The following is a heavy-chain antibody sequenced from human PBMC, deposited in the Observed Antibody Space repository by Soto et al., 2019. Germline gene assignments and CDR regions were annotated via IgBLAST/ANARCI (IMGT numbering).Heavy chain of an antibody. V-gene: IGHV3-15*07. CDR3: TTDIAITMVRGVIVSGMDV. CDR2: IKSKTDGGTT. J-gene: IGHJ6*02. CDR1: GFTFSNAW. Sequence: EVQLVESGGGLVKPGGSLRLSCAASGFTFSNAWMNWVRQAPGKGLEWVGRIKSKTDGGTTDYAAPVKGRFTISRDDSKNTLYLQMNSLKPEDTAVYYCTTDIAITMVRGVIVSGMDVWGQGTTVTVSS. D-gene: IGHD3-10*01.